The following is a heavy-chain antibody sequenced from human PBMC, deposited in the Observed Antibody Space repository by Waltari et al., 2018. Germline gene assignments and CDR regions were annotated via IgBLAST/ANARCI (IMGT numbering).Heavy chain of an antibody. CDR1: GGSISGTY. CDR3: ARDRVMVVVSKRFDV. J-gene: IGHJ5*02. D-gene: IGHD2-15*01. Sequence: QLQLQESGPGLIKSSETLFLTCAVSGGSISGTYWSWFRQPPGKGLEWIGRISAIGGSTDYNPSLNGRVTISTDTSKNQFSLRLSSVTAADTAMYYCARDRVMVVVSKRFDVWGPGVLVTVSS. CDR2: ISAIGGST. V-gene: IGHV4-4*07.